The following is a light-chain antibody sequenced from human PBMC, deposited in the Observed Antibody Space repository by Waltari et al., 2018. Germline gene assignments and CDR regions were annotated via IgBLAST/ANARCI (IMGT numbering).Light chain of an antibody. J-gene: IGKJ1*01. CDR2: GAF. CDR3: QQRRNWPWT. CDR1: QSVSNNQ. Sequence: EIVLTQSPGTLFLSPGESATLSCRASQSVSNNQLPGYQQSPGQAPRLVLYGAFARATAIPDRFSGTGSGTDFTLTISRLEPEDFAMYYCQQRRNWPWTFGQGTRVEIK. V-gene: IGKV3D-20*02.